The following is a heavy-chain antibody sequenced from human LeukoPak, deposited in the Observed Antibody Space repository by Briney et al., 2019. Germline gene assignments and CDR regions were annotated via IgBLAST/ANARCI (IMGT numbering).Heavy chain of an antibody. CDR3: ARDPYDNY. V-gene: IGHV3-33*01. D-gene: IGHD3-22*01. CDR1: GFSFRNFG. Sequence: GGSLRLSCAASGFSFRNFGMHWVRQASGKGLEWVASIWYDGSKNYYADSVKGRFTISRDNSRNTLYLQMNSPRVEDTAVYHCARDPYDNYWGQGTLVTVSS. CDR2: IWYDGSKN. J-gene: IGHJ4*02.